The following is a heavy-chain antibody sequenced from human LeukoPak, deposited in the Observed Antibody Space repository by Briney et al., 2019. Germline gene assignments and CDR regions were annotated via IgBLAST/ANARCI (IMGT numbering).Heavy chain of an antibody. Sequence: ASVKVSCKASGGTFSSYAISWVRQAPGQGLEWMGGIIPIFGTANYAQKFQGRVTITADKSTSTAYMELSSLRSEDTAVYYCAREYSSSEDYFDYWGQGTLVTVSS. D-gene: IGHD6-13*01. CDR3: AREYSSSEDYFDY. J-gene: IGHJ4*02. CDR1: GGTFSSYA. CDR2: IIPIFGTA. V-gene: IGHV1-69*06.